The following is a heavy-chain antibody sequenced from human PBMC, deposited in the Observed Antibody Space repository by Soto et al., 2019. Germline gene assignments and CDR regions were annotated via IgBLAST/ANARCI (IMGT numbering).Heavy chain of an antibody. CDR2: SNSDGRST. CDR3: ARETSSWSLDY. V-gene: IGHV3-74*01. Sequence: PGGSLRLSCAASGFTFSTYWMHWFRQAPGKGLVWVSRSNSDGRSTDHADSVKGRFTISRDNAKNTLYLQMNSLRVEDTAVYYCARETSSWSLDYWGQGMLVTVSS. CDR1: GFTFSTYW. J-gene: IGHJ4*02. D-gene: IGHD6-13*01.